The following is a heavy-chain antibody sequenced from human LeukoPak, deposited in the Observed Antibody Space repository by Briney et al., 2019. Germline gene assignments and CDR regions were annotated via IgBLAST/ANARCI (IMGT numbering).Heavy chain of an antibody. Sequence: ASVTVSCKASGYTFTVYYMHWVRQAPGQGLEWMGWINPNSGGTNYAQKFQGRVTMTRDTSISTAYMELSRLRSDDTAVYYCAGTYYYGSGSYSFDYWGQGTLVTVSS. CDR3: AGTYYYGSGSYSFDY. V-gene: IGHV1-2*02. CDR2: INPNSGGT. J-gene: IGHJ4*02. CDR1: GYTFTVYY. D-gene: IGHD3-10*01.